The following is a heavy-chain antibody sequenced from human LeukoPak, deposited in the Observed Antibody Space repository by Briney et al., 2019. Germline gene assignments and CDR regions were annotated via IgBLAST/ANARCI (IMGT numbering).Heavy chain of an antibody. J-gene: IGHJ4*02. CDR2: IVVGSGNT. V-gene: IGHV1-58*02. CDR1: GFTFTSSA. Sequence: PLASVKVSCKASGFTFTSSAMQGVRQARGQRVGWIGWIVVGSGNTNYAQKFQEGVTITRDMSTSTAYMELSSLRSEDTAVYYCAASTMVRGVINGPPDYWGQGTLVTVSS. D-gene: IGHD3-10*01. CDR3: AASTMVRGVINGPPDY.